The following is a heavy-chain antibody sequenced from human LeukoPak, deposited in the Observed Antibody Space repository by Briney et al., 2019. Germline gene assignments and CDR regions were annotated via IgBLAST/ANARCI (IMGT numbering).Heavy chain of an antibody. CDR1: GFTFDDYA. CDR3: AKDIKRGGPEYTYYDILTGYWGFDY. CDR2: ISWNSGSI. D-gene: IGHD3-9*01. V-gene: IGHV3-9*01. Sequence: GGSLRLSCAASGFTFDDYAMHWVRQAPGKGLEWVSGISWNSGSIGYADSVKGRFTISRDNAKNSLYLQMNSLRTEDTALYYCAKDIKRGGPEYTYYDILTGYWGFDYWGQGTLVTVSS. J-gene: IGHJ4*02.